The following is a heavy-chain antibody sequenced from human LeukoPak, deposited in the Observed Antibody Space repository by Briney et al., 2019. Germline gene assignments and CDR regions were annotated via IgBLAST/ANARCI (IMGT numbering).Heavy chain of an antibody. V-gene: IGHV4-39*01. J-gene: IGHJ4*02. CDR2: MYYSGNT. CDR1: GGSISSSSYY. CDR3: ARHVLLTPPSYYFDY. Sequence: SETLSLTCTVSGGSISSSSYYWGWIRQPPGKGLEWIGSMYYSGNTYYNPPLKSRVTISVDTSKNQFSLKLSSVTAADTAVYYCARHVLLTPPSYYFDYWGQGTLVTVSS. D-gene: IGHD1-26*01.